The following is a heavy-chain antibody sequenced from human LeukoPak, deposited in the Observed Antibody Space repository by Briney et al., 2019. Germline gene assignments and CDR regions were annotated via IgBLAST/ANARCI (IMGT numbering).Heavy chain of an antibody. CDR3: AKDSPMNYVVRWGAAFDI. CDR1: GFTFSSYA. V-gene: IGHV3-23*01. Sequence: PGGSLRLSCAASGFTFSSYAMSWVRQAPGKGLEWVSAISGSGGSTYYADSVKGRFTISRDNSKNTLYLQMNSLRAEDTAVYYCAKDSPMNYVVRWGAAFDIWGQGTMVTVSS. CDR2: ISGSGGST. J-gene: IGHJ3*02. D-gene: IGHD1-7*01.